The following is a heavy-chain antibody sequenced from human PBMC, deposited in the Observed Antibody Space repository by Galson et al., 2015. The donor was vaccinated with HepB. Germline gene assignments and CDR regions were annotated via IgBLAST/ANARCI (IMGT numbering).Heavy chain of an antibody. CDR2: ISAYNGNT. J-gene: IGHJ4*02. D-gene: IGHD4-23*01. Sequence: QSGAEVKKPGASVKVSCKASGYTFTNYGISWVRQAPGQGLEWLGWISAYNGNTNYAQRVQDRITMTTDTSTSTAYMELSRLRSDDTAVYYCARDGDYGGGSGDQATLVIVSS. CDR1: GYTFTNYG. V-gene: IGHV1-18*01. CDR3: ARDGDYGGGS.